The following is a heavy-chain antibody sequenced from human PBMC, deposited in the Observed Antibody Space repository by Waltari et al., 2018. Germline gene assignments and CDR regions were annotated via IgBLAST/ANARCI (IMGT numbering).Heavy chain of an antibody. CDR3: ASPLGGYSSRAFNI. CDR1: GYSISSGYY. V-gene: IGHV4-38-2*01. J-gene: IGHJ3*02. CDR2: IYHSGST. D-gene: IGHD6-13*01. Sequence: QVQLQESGPGLLKPSETLSLTCAVSGYSISSGYYWGWIRQPPGKGLEWIGSIYHSGSTYYNPSLKSRVTISVDTSKNQFSLKLSSVTAADTAVYYCASPLGGYSSRAFNIWGQGTMVTVSS.